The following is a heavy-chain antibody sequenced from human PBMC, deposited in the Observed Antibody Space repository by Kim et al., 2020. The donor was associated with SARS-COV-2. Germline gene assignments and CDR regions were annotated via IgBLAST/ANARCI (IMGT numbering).Heavy chain of an antibody. CDR2: ISWNSGSI. D-gene: IGHD3-22*01. CDR1: GFTFDDYA. J-gene: IGHJ4*02. CDR3: AKDGIPEKYYYHSSGYSHWDY. Sequence: GGSLRLSCAASGFTFDDYAMHWVRQAPGKGLEWVSGISWNSGSIGYADSVKGRFTISRDNAKNSLYLQMNSLRAEDTALYYCAKDGIPEKYYYHSSGYSHWDYWGQGTLVTVSS. V-gene: IGHV3-9*01.